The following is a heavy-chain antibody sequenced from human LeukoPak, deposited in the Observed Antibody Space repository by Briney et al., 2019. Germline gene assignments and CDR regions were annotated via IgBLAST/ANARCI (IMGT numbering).Heavy chain of an antibody. D-gene: IGHD5-24*01. V-gene: IGHV4-59*01. CDR1: GGSISSNS. Sequence: SXTLSLTCTVSGGSISSNSWSWIRQPPGKGLEWIGYLYDSGSTSYSPSLKRPGTISEETSKNQFSLKLTSVTAADTAVYYCVRGGWLPTSGFDYWGQGTLVTVSS. J-gene: IGHJ4*02. CDR2: LYDSGST. CDR3: VRGGWLPTSGFDY.